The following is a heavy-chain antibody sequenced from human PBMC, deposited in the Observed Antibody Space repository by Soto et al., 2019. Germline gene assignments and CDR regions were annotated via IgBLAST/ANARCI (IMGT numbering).Heavy chain of an antibody. CDR3: ARDQYYDFWSGSGGEYHYGMDV. J-gene: IGHJ6*02. CDR1: GFTFSSYA. D-gene: IGHD3-3*01. CDR2: ISYDGSNK. Sequence: PGGSLRLSCAASGFTFSSYAMHWVRQAPGKGLEWVAVISYDGSNKYYADSVKGRFTISRDNSKNTLYLQMNSLRAEDTAVYYCARDQYYDFWSGSGGEYHYGMDVWGQGTTVIVSS. V-gene: IGHV3-30-3*01.